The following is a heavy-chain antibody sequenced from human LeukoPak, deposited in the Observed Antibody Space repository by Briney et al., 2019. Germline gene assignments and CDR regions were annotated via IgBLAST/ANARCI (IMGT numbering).Heavy chain of an antibody. Sequence: PSETLSLTCTVSGGSISSYYWSWIRQPPGKGLEWIGYIYYSGSTNYNPSLKSRVTISVDTSKNQFSLKLSSVTAADTAVYYCARVDYDSKIDYWGQGTLVTVSS. V-gene: IGHV4-59*01. CDR2: IYYSGST. CDR1: GGSISSYY. J-gene: IGHJ4*02. D-gene: IGHD3-22*01. CDR3: ARVDYDSKIDY.